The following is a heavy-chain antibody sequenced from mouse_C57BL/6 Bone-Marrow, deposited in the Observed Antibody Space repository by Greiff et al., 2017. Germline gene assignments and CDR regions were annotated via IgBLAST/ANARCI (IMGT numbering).Heavy chain of an antibody. D-gene: IGHD3-1*01. Sequence: EVMLVESGGGLVQPKGSLKLSCAASGFTFNTYAMHWVRQAPGKGLEWVARIRSKSSNSATYYADSVKDRFTISRDDSQSMLYLQMNNLKTEDTAMYYCVRAGGLSGDYWGQGTSVTVSS. CDR2: IRSKSSNSAT. CDR3: VRAGGLSGDY. J-gene: IGHJ4*01. V-gene: IGHV10-3*01. CDR1: GFTFNTYA.